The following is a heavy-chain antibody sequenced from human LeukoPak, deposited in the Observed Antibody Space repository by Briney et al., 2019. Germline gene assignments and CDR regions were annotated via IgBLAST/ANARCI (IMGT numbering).Heavy chain of an antibody. Sequence: ASVKVSCKASGYTFTGYYMHWVRQAPGQGLECMGWINPNSGGTNYAQKFQGRVTMTRDTSISTAYMELSRLRSDDTAVYYCARDRRRWYQLLFRGGLWFDPWGQGTLVTVSS. V-gene: IGHV1-2*02. CDR2: INPNSGGT. D-gene: IGHD2-2*01. CDR3: ARDRRRWYQLLFRGGLWFDP. J-gene: IGHJ5*02. CDR1: GYTFTGYY.